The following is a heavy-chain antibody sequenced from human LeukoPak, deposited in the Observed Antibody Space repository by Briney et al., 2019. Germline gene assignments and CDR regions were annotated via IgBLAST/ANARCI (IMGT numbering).Heavy chain of an antibody. D-gene: IGHD3-9*01. CDR3: AKVPGPLTFHFDY. CDR1: GFTFSSYG. CDR2: ISYDGSNK. Sequence: GGSLRLSCAASGFTFSSYGMHWVRQAPGKGLEWVAVISYDGSNKYYADSVKGRFTISRDNSKNTLYLQMNSLRAEDTAVYYCAKVPGPLTFHFDYWGQGTLVTVSS. J-gene: IGHJ4*02. V-gene: IGHV3-30*18.